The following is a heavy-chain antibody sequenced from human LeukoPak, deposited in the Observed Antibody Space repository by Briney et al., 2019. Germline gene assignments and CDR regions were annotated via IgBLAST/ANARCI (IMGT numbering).Heavy chain of an antibody. Sequence: ASVKVSCKASGYTFTGYYMHWVRQAPGQGLEWMGWINPNSGGTNYAQKFQGRVTMTRDTSISTAYMELSRLRSDDTAMYYCASPRGGVALGAFDIWGQGTMVTVSS. D-gene: IGHD2-8*01. CDR1: GYTFTGYY. V-gene: IGHV1-2*02. CDR3: ASPRGGVALGAFDI. CDR2: INPNSGGT. J-gene: IGHJ3*02.